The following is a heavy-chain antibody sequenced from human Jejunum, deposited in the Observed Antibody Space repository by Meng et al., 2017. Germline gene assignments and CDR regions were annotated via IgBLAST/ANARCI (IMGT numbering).Heavy chain of an antibody. J-gene: IGHJ4*02. D-gene: IGHD1-7*01. CDR1: GGFRSFFW. CDR3: ARGWKYAWFN. CDR2: MHQSGSS. Sequence: AQLEEAGPGLVRPSGALSLPCAGSGGFRSFFWWSWLRQPPGKGLEWIGEMHQSGSSNYNPSLKSRLTMSVDESKNHFSLKLNSVTAADTAVYYCARGWKYAWFNWGQGTLVTVSS. V-gene: IGHV4-4*02.